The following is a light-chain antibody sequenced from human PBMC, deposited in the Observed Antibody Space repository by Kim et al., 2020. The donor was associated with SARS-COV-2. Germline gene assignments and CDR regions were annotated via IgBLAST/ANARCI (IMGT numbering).Light chain of an antibody. V-gene: IGKV4-1*01. CDR2: WAS. Sequence: DIEMTQSPDSLAVSLGERATINCKSSQSVLYSPNKKKYLAWYQQKPGQPPKLLLYWASTRESGVPDRFSGSESGTDFTLTISSLQAEDVAVYYCQQYYATPYTFGQGTKLEI. J-gene: IGKJ2*01. CDR1: QSVLYSPNKKKY. CDR3: QQYYATPYT.